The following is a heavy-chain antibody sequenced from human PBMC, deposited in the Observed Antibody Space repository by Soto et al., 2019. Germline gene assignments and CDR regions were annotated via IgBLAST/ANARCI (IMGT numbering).Heavy chain of an antibody. CDR1: VFTFSSYA. J-gene: IGHJ4*02. CDR3: ASPPVVYYDSSGYLVDY. D-gene: IGHD3-22*01. Sequence: PGGSLRLACAASVFTFSSYAMHWVRQAPGKGLEWVAVISYDGSNKYYADSVKGRFTISRDNSKNTLYLQMNSLRAEDTAVYYCASPPVVYYDSSGYLVDYWGQGTLVTVSS. V-gene: IGHV3-30-3*01. CDR2: ISYDGSNK.